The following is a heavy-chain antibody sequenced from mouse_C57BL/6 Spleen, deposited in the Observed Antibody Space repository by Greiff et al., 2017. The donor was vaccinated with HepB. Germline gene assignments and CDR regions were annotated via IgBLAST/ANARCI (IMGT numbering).Heavy chain of an antibody. Sequence: VKLQESGAELVKPGASVKLSCKASGYTFTTYSLEWMNQNHGKSLEWIGNFHPYNDDTKYNQKFKGKATLTGEKSSSPVYLQLSRVTTDDSAVYYCARRDEYGYFDYWGQGTTLTVSS. V-gene: IGHV1-47*01. CDR3: ARRDEYGYFDY. CDR2: FHPYNDDT. D-gene: IGHD5-2*01. CDR1: GYTFTTYS. J-gene: IGHJ2*01.